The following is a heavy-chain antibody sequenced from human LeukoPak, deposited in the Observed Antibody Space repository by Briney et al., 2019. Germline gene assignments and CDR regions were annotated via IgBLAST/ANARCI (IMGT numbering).Heavy chain of an antibody. CDR1: GFSVSNNY. V-gene: IGHV3-53*01. CDR3: ARGSGLQLVPHFDF. J-gene: IGHJ4*02. D-gene: IGHD6-13*01. Sequence: GGSLRLSCAASGFSVSNNYMTWVRQAPGEGLEWVSVIYSGGSTHYADSVQGRFTISRDHYENTLYLQMNSLRAEDTAVYFCARGSGLQLVPHFDFWGQGTLVTVSS. CDR2: IYSGGST.